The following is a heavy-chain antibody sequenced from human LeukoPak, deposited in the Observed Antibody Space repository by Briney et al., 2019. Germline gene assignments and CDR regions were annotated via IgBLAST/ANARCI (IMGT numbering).Heavy chain of an antibody. CDR1: GYTFTSYG. D-gene: IGHD6-19*01. Sequence: ASVKVSCKASGYTFTSYGISWVRQAPGQGLEWMGWISAYNGNTNYAQKLQGRVTMTTDTSTSAAYMELRSLRSDDTAVYYCARTRYSSGWYYNYYYYMDVWGKGTTVTISS. CDR3: ARTRYSSGWYYNYYYYMDV. CDR2: ISAYNGNT. J-gene: IGHJ6*03. V-gene: IGHV1-18*01.